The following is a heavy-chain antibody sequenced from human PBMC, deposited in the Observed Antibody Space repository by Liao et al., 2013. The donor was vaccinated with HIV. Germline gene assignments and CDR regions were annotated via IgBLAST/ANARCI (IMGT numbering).Heavy chain of an antibody. CDR3: ARGGGSPDH. J-gene: IGHJ4*02. CDR1: GGSISNYY. CDR2: FYTSGSA. V-gene: IGHV4-4*07. Sequence: QVQLQESGPGLVKPSETLSLTCSVSGGSISNYYWSWIRQPAGKGLEWIGRFYTSGSADYNPSLGGRVTMSEDTSKNQFSLNLTSVTAADTAVYYCARGGGSPDHWGQGTLVTVSS. D-gene: IGHD3-10*01.